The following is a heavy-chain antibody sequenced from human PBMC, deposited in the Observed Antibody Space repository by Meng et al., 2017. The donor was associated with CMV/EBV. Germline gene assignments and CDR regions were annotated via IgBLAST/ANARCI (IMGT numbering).Heavy chain of an antibody. CDR2: INPSGGST. CDR1: GYTCTSFY. CDR3: ARGPILRKVVAATSHFDY. Sequence: QLVQLGREGKKPGASGKVSCKASGYTCTSFYMHWVRQAPGQGLEWMGIINPSGGSTSYAQKFQGRVTKTRDTSTSTVYMELSSLRSEDTAVYYCARGPILRKVVAATSHFDYWGQGTLVPSPQ. D-gene: IGHD2-15*01. J-gene: IGHJ4*02. V-gene: IGHV1-46*01.